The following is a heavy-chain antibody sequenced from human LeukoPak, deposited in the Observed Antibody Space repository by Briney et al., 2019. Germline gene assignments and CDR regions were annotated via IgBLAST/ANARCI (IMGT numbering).Heavy chain of an antibody. V-gene: IGHV4-34*01. CDR2: INHSGST. D-gene: IGHD1-1*01. CDR3: ARAGERHDAFDI. CDR1: DGSFSGHY. J-gene: IGHJ3*02. Sequence: SETLSLTCAVYDGSFSGHYWSWIRQPPGKGLEWIGEINHSGSTNYNPSLKSRVTISVDTSKNQFSLKLSSVTAEDTAVYYCARAGERHDAFDIWGQGTMVTVSS.